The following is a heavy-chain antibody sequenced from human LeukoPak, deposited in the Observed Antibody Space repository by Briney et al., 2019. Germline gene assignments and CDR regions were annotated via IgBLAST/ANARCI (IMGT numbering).Heavy chain of an antibody. Sequence: ASVKVSCKASGYTFTSYYMHWVRRAPGQGLEWMGIINPSGGSTSYAQKFQGRVTMTRDTSTSTVYMELSSLRSEDTAVYYCARDPAAGWLLSGFFDYWGQGTLVTVSS. J-gene: IGHJ4*02. CDR1: GYTFTSYY. CDR2: INPSGGST. V-gene: IGHV1-46*01. D-gene: IGHD3-9*01. CDR3: ARDPAAGWLLSGFFDY.